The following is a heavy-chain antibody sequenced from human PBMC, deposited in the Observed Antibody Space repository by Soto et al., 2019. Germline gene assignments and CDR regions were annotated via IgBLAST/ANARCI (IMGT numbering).Heavy chain of an antibody. CDR3: AKRSSSATFDY. J-gene: IGHJ4*02. V-gene: IGHV3-23*01. D-gene: IGHD6-6*01. Sequence: PGGSLRLSCSASGFTFSSYAMSWVRQAPGKGLEWVSVISGSDDSTYDADSVKGRFTISRDNSKNTLSLQMNSLRADETVLYSCAKRSSSATFDYSGQGTXVTGSS. CDR1: GFTFSSYA. CDR2: ISGSDDST.